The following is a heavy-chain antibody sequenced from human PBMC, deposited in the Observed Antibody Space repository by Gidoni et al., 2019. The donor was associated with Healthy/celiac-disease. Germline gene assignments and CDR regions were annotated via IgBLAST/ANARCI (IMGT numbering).Heavy chain of an antibody. V-gene: IGHV3-7*01. D-gene: IGHD6-19*01. CDR3: ARSNWEYSSGWYGY. CDR1: GFTFSSYW. J-gene: IGHJ4*02. Sequence: EVQLVESGGGLVQPGGSLRLSCAASGFTFSSYWMSWVRQAPGKGLEWVANIKQDGSEKYYVDSVKGRFTISRDNAKNSLYLQMNSLRAEDTAVYYCARSNWEYSSGWYGYWGQGTLVTVSS. CDR2: IKQDGSEK.